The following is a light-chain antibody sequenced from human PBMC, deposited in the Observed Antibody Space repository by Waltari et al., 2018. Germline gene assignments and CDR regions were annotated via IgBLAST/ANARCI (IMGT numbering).Light chain of an antibody. J-gene: IGLJ2*01. V-gene: IGLV2-11*01. CDR3: CASVVSYTVV. CDR2: DAN. Sequence: QPALTQPPSASGSPGPSVTVPCTGTSPNVGTYQYISCYQHHPGRAPKLLIFDANKRPSGVPDRVSGSKSDNTASLTISGLRPEDEAYYYCCASVVSYTVVFGGGTKVTVL. CDR1: SPNVGTYQY.